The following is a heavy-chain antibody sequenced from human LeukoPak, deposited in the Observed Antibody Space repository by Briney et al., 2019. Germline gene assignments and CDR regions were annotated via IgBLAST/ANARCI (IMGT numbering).Heavy chain of an antibody. Sequence: AGGSLRLSCAASGFTFSAYWMSWVRQAPGKGLEWVANIRQDGSDKYYVDSVKGRFTISRDNAKNSLYLQMNSLRAEDTAVYYCARGDYYGSGSYYYTQNNFDYWGQGTLVTVSS. D-gene: IGHD3-10*01. V-gene: IGHV3-7*01. CDR1: GFTFSAYW. J-gene: IGHJ4*02. CDR2: IRQDGSDK. CDR3: ARGDYYGSGSYYYTQNNFDY.